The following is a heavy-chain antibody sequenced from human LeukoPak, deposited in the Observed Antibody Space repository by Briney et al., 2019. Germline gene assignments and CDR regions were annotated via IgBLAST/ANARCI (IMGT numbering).Heavy chain of an antibody. CDR2: ISNYFGVT. Sequence: ASVNVSCKASGFRFTSFGVSWVRQAPGQGLEWMGWISNYFGVTHYAEKFEDRVTMTIDTSTTTAYMELRSLRYDDTAVYYCARDSDYSGNGNGHWFDPWGQGTVVTVSS. CDR1: GFRFTSFG. CDR3: ARDSDYSGNGNGHWFDP. V-gene: IGHV1-18*04. J-gene: IGHJ5*02. D-gene: IGHD4-11*01.